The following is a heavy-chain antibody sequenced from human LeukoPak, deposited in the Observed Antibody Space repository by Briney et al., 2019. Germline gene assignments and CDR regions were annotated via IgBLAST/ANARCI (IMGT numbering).Heavy chain of an antibody. J-gene: IGHJ4*02. CDR2: IKEDGTET. CDR1: GFMFSSNW. CDR3: ARDRRDYYDSSGYYYEY. D-gene: IGHD3-22*01. V-gene: IGHV3-7*03. Sequence: GGSLRLSCAASGFMFSSNWMSWVRLAPGKGLEWVANIKEDGTETYYVDSVKGRFTISRDNAKNSLYLQMNSLRAEDTAVYYCARDRRDYYDSSGYYYEYWGQGTLVTVSS.